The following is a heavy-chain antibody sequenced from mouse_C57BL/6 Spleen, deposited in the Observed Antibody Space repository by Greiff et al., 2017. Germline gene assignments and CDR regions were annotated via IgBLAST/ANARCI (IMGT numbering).Heavy chain of an antibody. Sequence: QVQLKQSGAELVKPGASVKISCKASGYAFSSYWMNWVKQRPGKGLEWIGQIYPGDGDTNYNGKFKGKATLTADKSSSTAYMQLSSLTSEDSAVYFCARDYYGSSPGDVWGTGTTVTVSS. V-gene: IGHV1-80*01. CDR2: IYPGDGDT. D-gene: IGHD1-1*01. CDR1: GYAFSSYW. J-gene: IGHJ1*03. CDR3: ARDYYGSSPGDV.